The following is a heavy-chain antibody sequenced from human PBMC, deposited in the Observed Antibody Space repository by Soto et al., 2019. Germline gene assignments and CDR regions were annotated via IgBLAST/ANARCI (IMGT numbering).Heavy chain of an antibody. CDR3: AKDPTLITIFGVVISKGMDV. CDR2: ISGSGGST. CDR1: GFTFSSYA. J-gene: IGHJ6*02. D-gene: IGHD3-3*01. V-gene: IGHV3-23*01. Sequence: GGSLRLSCAASGFTFSSYAMSWVRQAPGKGLEWVSAISGSGGSTYYADSVKGRFTISRDNSKNTLYLQMNSLRAEDTAAYYCAKDPTLITIFGVVISKGMDVWGQGTTVTVSS.